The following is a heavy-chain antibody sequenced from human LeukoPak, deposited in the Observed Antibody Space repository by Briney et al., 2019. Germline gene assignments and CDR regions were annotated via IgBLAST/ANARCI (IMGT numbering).Heavy chain of an antibody. Sequence: GGSLRLSCAASGFPFSNHDMNWVRQAPGKGLEWLSYISASGGDIYYADSVKGRFTISRDNAKNSLYLQMNSLRAEDTAVYYCARDSYYYGSGSYSNYFDYWGQGTLVTVSS. D-gene: IGHD3-10*01. V-gene: IGHV3-48*01. CDR3: ARDSYYYGSGSYSNYFDY. CDR1: GFPFSNHD. J-gene: IGHJ4*02. CDR2: ISASGGDI.